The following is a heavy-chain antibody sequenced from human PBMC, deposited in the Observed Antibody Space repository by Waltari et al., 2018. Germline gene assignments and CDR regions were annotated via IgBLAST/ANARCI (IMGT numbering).Heavy chain of an antibody. V-gene: IGHV4-39*01. Sequence: QLQLQESGPGLVKPSETLSLTCTVSGGSISSSSYSWGWIRQPPGKGLEWIGSIYYSGSTYYNPSLKSRVTISVDTSKNQFSLKLSSVTAADTAVYYCASGALPLYDYWGQGTLVTVSS. CDR3: ASGALPLYDY. CDR1: GGSISSSSYS. CDR2: IYYSGST. J-gene: IGHJ4*02. D-gene: IGHD2-2*02.